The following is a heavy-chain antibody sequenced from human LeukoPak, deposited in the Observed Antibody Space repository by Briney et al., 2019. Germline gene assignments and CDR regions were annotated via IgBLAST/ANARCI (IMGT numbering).Heavy chain of an antibody. J-gene: IGHJ4*02. D-gene: IGHD2-2*01. CDR1: GSTFCSYA. V-gene: IGHV1-69*01. Sequence: SVKVSCKASGSTFCSYAISWVRQAPEQGLEWMGGIIPIFGTANYAQKFQGRVTITADESTSTAYMELSSLRSEDTAVYYCATGLRVQYQLPYYFDYWGQGTLVTVSS. CDR3: ATGLRVQYQLPYYFDY. CDR2: IIPIFGTA.